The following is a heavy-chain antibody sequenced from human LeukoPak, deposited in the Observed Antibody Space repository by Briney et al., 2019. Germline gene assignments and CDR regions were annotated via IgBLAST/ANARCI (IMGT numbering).Heavy chain of an antibody. CDR2: IKSETDNGTI. CDR3: ATDYYDTAGHYKDY. D-gene: IGHD3-22*01. J-gene: IGHJ4*02. V-gene: IGHV3-15*07. CDR1: GFNFKKAW. Sequence: GGSLRLSCTASGFNFKKAWMNWVRQASGRGLQWVDRIKSETDNGTIDYAAPVKGRFTISRDDSRNTVYLHMNSLKVDDAAVYYCATDYYDTAGHYKDYWGQGTLVTVSS.